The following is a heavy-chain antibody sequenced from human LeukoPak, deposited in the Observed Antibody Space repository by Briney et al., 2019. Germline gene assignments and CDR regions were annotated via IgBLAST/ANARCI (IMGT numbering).Heavy chain of an antibody. CDR1: GYTFTSYG. CDR2: ISAYNGNT. D-gene: IGHD3-3*01. Sequence: GASVKVSCKASGYTFTSYGINWVRQAPGQGLEWMGWISAYNGNTNYAQKLQGRVTMTTDTSTSTAYMELRSLRSDDTAVYYCARDLITIFGVVIADAFDIWGQGTMVTVSS. CDR3: ARDLITIFGVVIADAFDI. J-gene: IGHJ3*02. V-gene: IGHV1-18*01.